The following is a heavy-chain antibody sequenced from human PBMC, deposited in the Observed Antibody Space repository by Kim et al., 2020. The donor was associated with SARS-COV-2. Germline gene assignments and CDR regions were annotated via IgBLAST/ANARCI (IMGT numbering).Heavy chain of an antibody. CDR2: IYYSGST. J-gene: IGHJ4*02. V-gene: IGHV4-39*01. Sequence: SETLSLTCTVSGGSISSSSYYWGWIRQPPGKGLEWIGSIYYSGSTYYNPSLKSRVTISVDTSKNQFSLKLSSVTAADTAVYYCARLGGLEEYGDYDGYYFDYWGQGTLVTVSS. CDR3: ARLGGLEEYGDYDGYYFDY. CDR1: GGSISSSSYY. D-gene: IGHD4-17*01.